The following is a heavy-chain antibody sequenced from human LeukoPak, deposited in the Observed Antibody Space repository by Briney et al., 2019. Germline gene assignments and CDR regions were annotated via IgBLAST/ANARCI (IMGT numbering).Heavy chain of an antibody. CDR3: ARDRDTAMGLFDY. J-gene: IGHJ4*02. CDR1: GGTFSSYA. V-gene: IGHV1-69*05. D-gene: IGHD5-18*01. CDR2: IIPMFGTA. Sequence: SVKVSCKAPGGTFSSYAISWVRQAPGQGLEWMGGIIPMFGTADYAQKFQGRVTITTDESTSTAYMELSSLRSEDTAVYYCARDRDTAMGLFDYWGQGTLVTVSS.